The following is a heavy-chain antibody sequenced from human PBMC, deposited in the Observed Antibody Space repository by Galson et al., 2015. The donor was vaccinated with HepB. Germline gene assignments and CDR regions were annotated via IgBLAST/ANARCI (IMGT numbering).Heavy chain of an antibody. Sequence: VKVSCKASGGTFSSYAISWVRQAPGEGLEWMGGVIPMLETTDYAQRFQGRVTISADESTSTGYMELNNLRSEDTAVYFCARGRVVPAASGTFYYYYLDVWGKGTTVTVSS. CDR3: ARGRVVPAASGTFYYYYLDV. CDR1: GGTFSSYA. J-gene: IGHJ6*03. V-gene: IGHV1-69*13. CDR2: VIPMLETT. D-gene: IGHD2-2*01.